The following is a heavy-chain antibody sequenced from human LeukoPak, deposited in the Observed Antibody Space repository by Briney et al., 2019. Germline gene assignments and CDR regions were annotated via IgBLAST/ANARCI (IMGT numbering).Heavy chain of an antibody. J-gene: IGHJ6*02. CDR2: IIPIFGTA. Sequence: GASVKVSCKASGGTFSSYAISWLRQAPGQGLEWMGGIIPIFGTANYAQKFQGRVTITADESTSTAYMELSSLRSEDTAVYYCVKSGSWNYYGMDVWGQGTTVTVSS. CDR1: GGTFSSYA. D-gene: IGHD1-26*01. CDR3: VKSGSWNYYGMDV. V-gene: IGHV1-69*01.